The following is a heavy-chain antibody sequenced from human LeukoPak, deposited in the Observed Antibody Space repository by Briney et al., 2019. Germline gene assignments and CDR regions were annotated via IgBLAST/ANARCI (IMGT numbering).Heavy chain of an antibody. CDR2: INANSGGT. D-gene: IGHD1-26*01. V-gene: IGHV1-2*06. Sequence: ASVKVSCKTSGYTFADYFIHWVRQAPGQGLEWMGRINANSGGTEYQQKFQGRVTMTRDTTISTAYVEVNWLISDDTAIYYCARDVSSTPNWEFDYWGQGTLVTVSS. CDR3: ARDVSSTPNWEFDY. J-gene: IGHJ4*02. CDR1: GYTFADYF.